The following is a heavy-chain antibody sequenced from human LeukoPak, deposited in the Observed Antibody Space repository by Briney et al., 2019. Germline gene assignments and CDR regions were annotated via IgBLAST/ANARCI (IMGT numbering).Heavy chain of an antibody. V-gene: IGHV4-31*03. CDR3: AREKQDYYGSGRGVDY. Sequence: SQTLSLTCTVSGASIASGCSYWGWIRQHPGKGLEWIGYIYYSGSTYSNPSLKSRVTISVDTSKNQFSLKLSSVTAADTAVYYCAREKQDYYGSGRGVDYWGQGTLVTVSS. J-gene: IGHJ4*02. D-gene: IGHD3-10*01. CDR2: IYYSGST. CDR1: GASIASGCSY.